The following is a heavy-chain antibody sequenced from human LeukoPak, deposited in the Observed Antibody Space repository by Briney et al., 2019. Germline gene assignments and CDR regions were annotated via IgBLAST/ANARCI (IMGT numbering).Heavy chain of an antibody. Sequence: GGSLRLSCVASGFPFSSYWMTWVRQAPGKGLEWVSVIYSGGSTYYADSVKGRFTISRDNSKNTLYLQMNSLRAEDTAVYYCAREEQLGMDVWGQGTTVTVSS. CDR3: AREEQLGMDV. D-gene: IGHD6-13*01. CDR1: GFPFSSYW. CDR2: IYSGGST. V-gene: IGHV3-53*01. J-gene: IGHJ6*02.